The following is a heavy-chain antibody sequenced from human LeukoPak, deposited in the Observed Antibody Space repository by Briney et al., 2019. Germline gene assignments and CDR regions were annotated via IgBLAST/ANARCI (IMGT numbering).Heavy chain of an antibody. CDR2: IKQEGSEK. J-gene: IGHJ4*02. CDR3: AIETRLDAFDY. D-gene: IGHD1-1*01. CDR1: GFTFSSYW. Sequence: PGGSLRLSCAASGFTFSSYWMSWVRQAPGKGLEWVANIKQEGSEKYYVDSVKGRFTISSDNAKNSLYLQMNSLRAEDTAVSYCAIETRLDAFDYWGQGTLVTVSS. V-gene: IGHV3-7*01.